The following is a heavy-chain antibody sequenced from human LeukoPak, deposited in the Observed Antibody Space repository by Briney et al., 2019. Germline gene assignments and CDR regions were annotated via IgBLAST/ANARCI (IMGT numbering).Heavy chain of an antibody. V-gene: IGHV3-43*02. J-gene: IGHJ6*02. Sequence: GSLRLSCAASGFTFDDYAMHWVRQVPGKGPQWVSFISADGGGTYYADSVKGRFTISRDNSKNSLFLQMNSLRSEDSALYYCAKDMQTVAGLSNYYYYAMAVWGQGTTVTVSS. CDR2: ISADGGGT. D-gene: IGHD6-13*01. CDR3: AKDMQTVAGLSNYYYYAMAV. CDR1: GFTFDDYA.